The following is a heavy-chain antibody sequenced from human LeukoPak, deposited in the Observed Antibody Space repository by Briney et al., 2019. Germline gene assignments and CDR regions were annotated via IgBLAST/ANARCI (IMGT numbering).Heavy chain of an antibody. CDR3: ARLRYSGSYYPLSDY. D-gene: IGHD1-26*01. CDR1: GYSLSSGYY. J-gene: IGHJ4*02. V-gene: IGHV4-38-2*01. CDR2: TYHSGST. Sequence: PSETLSLTCAVSGYSLSSGYYWGWIRQPSGKGLEWIGSTYHSGSTYYNPSLKSRVTISVDTSKNQFSLKLSSVTAADTAVYYCARLRYSGSYYPLSDYWGQGTLVTVSS.